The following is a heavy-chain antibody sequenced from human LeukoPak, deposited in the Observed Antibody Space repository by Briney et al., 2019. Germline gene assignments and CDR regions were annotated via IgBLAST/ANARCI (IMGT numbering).Heavy chain of an antibody. V-gene: IGHV1-46*01. J-gene: IGHJ4*02. CDR3: ARDKERFWSGYRRLSYYFDY. D-gene: IGHD3-3*01. CDR1: GYTFTSYC. CDR2: INPSGGST. Sequence: ASVKVSCKASGYTFTSYCMHWVRQAPGQGLEWMGIINPSGGSTSYAQKFQGRVTMTRDTSTSTVYMELSSLRSEDTAVYYCARDKERFWSGYRRLSYYFDYWGQGTLVTVSS.